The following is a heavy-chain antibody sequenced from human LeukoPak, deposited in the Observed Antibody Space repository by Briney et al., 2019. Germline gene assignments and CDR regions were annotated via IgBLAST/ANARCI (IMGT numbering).Heavy chain of an antibody. V-gene: IGHV4-34*01. J-gene: IGHJ4*02. CDR1: GGSFSGYY. CDR2: INHSGST. Sequence: SETLSLTCAVYGGSFSGYYWSWIRQPPGKGLEWIGEINHSGSTNYNPSLKSRVTISVDKSKNQFSLRLSSVTAADTAVYYCASRLYDSARNFDYWGQGTLVTVSS. D-gene: IGHD3-22*01. CDR3: ASRLYDSARNFDY.